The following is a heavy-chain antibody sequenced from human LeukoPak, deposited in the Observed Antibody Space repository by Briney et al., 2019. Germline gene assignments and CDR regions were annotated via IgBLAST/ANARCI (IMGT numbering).Heavy chain of an antibody. CDR2: VNHSGST. J-gene: IGHJ4*02. CDR1: GGSFSGYY. D-gene: IGHD5-12*01. Sequence: SETLSLTCAVYGGSFSGYYWSWIRQPPGKGLEWIGEVNHSGSTSYNPSLKSRVTISVDTSKNQFSLKLSSVTAADTAVYYCARGRWLRSSFDYWGQGTLVTVSS. V-gene: IGHV4-34*01. CDR3: ARGRWLRSSFDY.